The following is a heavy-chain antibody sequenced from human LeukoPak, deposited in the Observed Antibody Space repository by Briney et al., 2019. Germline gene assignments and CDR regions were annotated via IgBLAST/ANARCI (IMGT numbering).Heavy chain of an antibody. CDR1: GGSFSGYY. CDR3: ARGRGSGGAADKGWYFDL. CDR2: INHSGST. J-gene: IGHJ2*01. D-gene: IGHD3-10*01. Sequence: PSETLSLTCAVYGGSFSGYYWSWIRQPPGEGLEWIGEINHSGSTNYNPSLKSRVTISVDTSKNQFSLKLSSVTAADTAVYYCARGRGSGGAADKGWYFDLWGRGTLVTVSS. V-gene: IGHV4-34*01.